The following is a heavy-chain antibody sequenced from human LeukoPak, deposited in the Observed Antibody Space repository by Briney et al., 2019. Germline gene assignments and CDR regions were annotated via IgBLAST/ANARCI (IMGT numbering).Heavy chain of an antibody. CDR1: GGSFSGYY. V-gene: IGHV4-34*01. D-gene: IGHD3-10*01. Sequence: PSETLSLTCAVYGGSFSGYYWSWIRQPPGKGLEWIGEINHSGSTNYNPSLKSRVTISVDTSKNQFSLKLSSVTAADTAVYYCARVQGYYYGSGNPFDYWGQGTLGTVSS. CDR3: ARVQGYYYGSGNPFDY. J-gene: IGHJ4*02. CDR2: INHSGST.